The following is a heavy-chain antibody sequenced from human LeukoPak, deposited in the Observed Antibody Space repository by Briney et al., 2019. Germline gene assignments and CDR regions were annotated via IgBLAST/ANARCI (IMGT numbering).Heavy chain of an antibody. CDR3: ARGYGSGSYPFDY. D-gene: IGHD3-10*01. CDR1: GVSISSVGYY. J-gene: IGHJ4*02. Sequence: SQTLSLTCTVSGVSISSVGYYWSWIRQHPGKGLEWIGYIDYSGSTYYNPPLKSRVTISVDTSKNQFSLKLSSVTAADTAVYYCARGYGSGSYPFDYWGQGTLVTVSS. V-gene: IGHV4-31*03. CDR2: IDYSGST.